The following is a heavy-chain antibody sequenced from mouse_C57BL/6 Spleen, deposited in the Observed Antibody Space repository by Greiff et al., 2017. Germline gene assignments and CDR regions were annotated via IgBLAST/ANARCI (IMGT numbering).Heavy chain of an antibody. V-gene: IGHV5-9-1*02. CDR3: TRCLWLRRFYFDY. Sequence: EVKLMESGEGLVKPGGSLKLSCAASGFTFSSYAMSWVRQTPEKRLEWVAYISSGGDYTYYADTVKGRFTISRDNARNTLYLQMSSLKSEDTAMYYCTRCLWLRRFYFDYWGQGTTLTVSS. CDR2: ISSGGDYT. D-gene: IGHD2-2*01. J-gene: IGHJ2*01. CDR1: GFTFSSYA.